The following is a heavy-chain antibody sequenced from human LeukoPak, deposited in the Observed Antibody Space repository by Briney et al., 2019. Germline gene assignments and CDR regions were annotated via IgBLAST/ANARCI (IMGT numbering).Heavy chain of an antibody. Sequence: GGSLRLSCAASGFTFSSYAMHWVRQAPGKGLEWVAVISYDGSNKYYADSVKGRFTISRDNSKNTLYLQMGSLRAEDMAVYYCARGHPLVVVAAYFDYWGQGTLVTVSS. D-gene: IGHD2-15*01. J-gene: IGHJ4*02. CDR1: GFTFSSYA. V-gene: IGHV3-30*14. CDR2: ISYDGSNK. CDR3: ARGHPLVVVAAYFDY.